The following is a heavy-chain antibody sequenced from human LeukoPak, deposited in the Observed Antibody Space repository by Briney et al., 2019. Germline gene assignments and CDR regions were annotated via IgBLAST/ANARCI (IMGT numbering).Heavy chain of an antibody. CDR1: GYTFTSYH. CDR2: INPGGGTT. V-gene: IGHV1-46*01. J-gene: IGHJ5*02. Sequence: AAVKVSCKASGYTFTSYHIHWVRQAPGQGLEWMGIINPGGGTTSYAQKFQDRVTMTRDTSTSTVYMELSSLRSEDTAVYYCAKDLRWDHPGFDPWGQGTLVIV. D-gene: IGHD4-23*01. CDR3: AKDLRWDHPGFDP.